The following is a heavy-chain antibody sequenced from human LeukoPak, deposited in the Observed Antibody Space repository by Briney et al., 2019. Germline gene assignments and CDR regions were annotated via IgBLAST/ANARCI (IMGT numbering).Heavy chain of an antibody. Sequence: PGGSLRLSCAASGFTFSSYSMNWVRQAPGKGLEWVSYISSSSSTIYYADSVKGRFTISRDNSKNTLYLQMNSLRAEDTAVYYCARSPSRIAAAGTSIYYYYYGMDVWGQGTTATVSS. CDR3: ARSPSRIAAAGTSIYYYYYGMDV. D-gene: IGHD6-13*01. CDR1: GFTFSSYS. J-gene: IGHJ6*02. CDR2: ISSSSSTI. V-gene: IGHV3-48*01.